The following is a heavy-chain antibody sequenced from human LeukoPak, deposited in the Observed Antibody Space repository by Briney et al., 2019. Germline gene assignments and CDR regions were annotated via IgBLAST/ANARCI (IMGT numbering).Heavy chain of an antibody. CDR1: GGSISSYY. CDR3: ARLYSSSWYAPFDY. J-gene: IGHJ4*02. V-gene: IGHV4-59*08. Sequence: KPSETLSHTCTVSGGSISSYYWSWIRQPPGKGLEWIGYIYYSGSTNYNPSLKSRVTISVDTSKNQFSLKLSSVTAADTAVYYCARLYSSSWYAPFDYWGQGTLVTVSS. CDR2: IYYSGST. D-gene: IGHD6-13*01.